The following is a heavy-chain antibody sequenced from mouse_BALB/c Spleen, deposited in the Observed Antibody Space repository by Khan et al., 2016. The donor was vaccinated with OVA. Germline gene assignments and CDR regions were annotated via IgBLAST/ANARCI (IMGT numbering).Heavy chain of an antibody. CDR2: IWAGGST. CDR1: GFSLPSYG. J-gene: IGHJ1*01. V-gene: IGHV2-9*02. D-gene: IGHD2-1*01. Sequence: QVQLKESGPDLVAPSQSLSITCTVSGFSLPSYGVHWVRQPPGKGLEWLGVIWAGGSTNYNSALMSRLSIRQDKSKSQVFLKINSLQIDDTAMYDCARNVGNYVDYFDVWGAGTTVTVSS. CDR3: ARNVGNYVDYFDV.